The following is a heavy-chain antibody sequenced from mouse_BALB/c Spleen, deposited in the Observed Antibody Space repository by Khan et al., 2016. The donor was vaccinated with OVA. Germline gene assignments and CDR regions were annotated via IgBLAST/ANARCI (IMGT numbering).Heavy chain of an antibody. V-gene: IGHV5-17*02. CDR3: ARDSNFDY. CDR2: IISGSSTI. CDR1: GFTFRRFG. J-gene: IGHJ2*01. Sequence: EVQLVESGGGLVQPGGSRKLSCAASGFTFRRFGMHWVRQAPAKGLEWVAYIISGSSTIYYGDTVKGRFTISRDNPKNTLFLQMTSLRSEDTAMYYCARDSNFDYWGQGTTLTVSS.